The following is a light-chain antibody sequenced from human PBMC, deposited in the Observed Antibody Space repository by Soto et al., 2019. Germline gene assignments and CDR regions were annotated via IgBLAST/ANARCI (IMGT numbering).Light chain of an antibody. CDR2: DAS. CDR3: QQHTNATYT. CDR1: QGVSSY. V-gene: IGKV3-11*01. J-gene: IGKJ2*01. Sequence: EILLTQSPSTLSLSPGERATITCRASQGVSSYLAWYQQKPGQAPRLLIYDASNRATGIPARFSGSGSGTDFTLTISSLQPEDFAIYYCQQHTNATYTFGQGTKLEIK.